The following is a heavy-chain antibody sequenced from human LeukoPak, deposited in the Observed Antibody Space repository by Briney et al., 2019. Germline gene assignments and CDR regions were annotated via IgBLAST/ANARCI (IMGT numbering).Heavy chain of an antibody. D-gene: IGHD6-13*01. CDR1: GFTVSSNY. V-gene: IGHV3-53*01. J-gene: IGHJ4*02. CDR3: AKSMGSSSAYRFEY. Sequence: GGSLRLSCAASGFTVSSNYMSWVRQAPGKGLDWVSVIYSAGTTYYADSVTGRFTISRDNSKNTLYLQMNSLSSEDTAVYYCAKSMGSSSAYRFEYWGQGTLVTVSS. CDR2: IYSAGTT.